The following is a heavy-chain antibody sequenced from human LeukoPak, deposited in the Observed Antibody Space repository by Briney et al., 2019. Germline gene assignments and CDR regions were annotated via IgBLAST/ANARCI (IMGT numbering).Heavy chain of an antibody. CDR3: ARTYSSSWYPFDP. V-gene: IGHV1-8*02. J-gene: IGHJ5*02. Sequence: GASVKVSCKASGYTFTSYDINWVRQATGQGLEWMGWMNPNSGNTDYAQKLQGRVTMTTDTSTSTAYMELRSLRSDDTAVYYCARTYSSSWYPFDPWGQGTLVTVSS. CDR1: GYTFTSYD. D-gene: IGHD6-13*01. CDR2: MNPNSGNT.